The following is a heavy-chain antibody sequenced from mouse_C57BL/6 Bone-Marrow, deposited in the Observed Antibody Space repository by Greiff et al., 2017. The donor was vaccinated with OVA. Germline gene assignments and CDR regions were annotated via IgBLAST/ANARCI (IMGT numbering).Heavy chain of an antibody. CDR2: INPNNGGT. CDR3: ARWQLRLRYAMDY. D-gene: IGHD3-2*02. V-gene: IGHV1-26*01. Sequence: VQLQQSGPELVKPGASVKISCKASGYTFTDYYMNWVKQSHGKSLEWIGDINPNNGGTSYNQKFKGKATLTVDKSSSTAYMELRSLTSEDSAVYYCARWQLRLRYAMDYWGQGTSVTVSS. CDR1: GYTFTDYY. J-gene: IGHJ4*01.